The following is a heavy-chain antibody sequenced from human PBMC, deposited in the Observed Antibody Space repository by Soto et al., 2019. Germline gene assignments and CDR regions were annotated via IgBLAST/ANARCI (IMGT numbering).Heavy chain of an antibody. J-gene: IGHJ4*02. CDR1: GYTFTSYG. CDR3: ASGLGYCSSTSCYESDY. D-gene: IGHD2-2*01. CDR2: ISAYNGNT. Sequence: ASVKVSCKASGYTFTSYGISWVRQAPGQGLEWMGWISAYNGNTNYAQKLQGRVTMTTDTSTSTAYMELRSLRSDDTAVYYCASGLGYCSSTSCYESDYWGQGTLVTVSS. V-gene: IGHV1-18*01.